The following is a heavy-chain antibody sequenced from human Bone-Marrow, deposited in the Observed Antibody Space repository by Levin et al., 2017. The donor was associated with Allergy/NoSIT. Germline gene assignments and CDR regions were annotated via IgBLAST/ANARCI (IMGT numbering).Heavy chain of an antibody. CDR3: ARSPAPPYQLLVNSYYYYGMDV. V-gene: IGHV3-33*01. CDR2: IWYDGSNK. J-gene: IGHJ6*02. D-gene: IGHD2-2*01. Sequence: GGSLRLSCAASGFTFSSYGMHWVRQAPGKGLEWVAVIWYDGSNKYYADSVKGRFTISRDNSKNTLYLQMNSLRAEDTAVYYCARSPAPPYQLLVNSYYYYGMDVWGQGTTVTVSS. CDR1: GFTFSSYG.